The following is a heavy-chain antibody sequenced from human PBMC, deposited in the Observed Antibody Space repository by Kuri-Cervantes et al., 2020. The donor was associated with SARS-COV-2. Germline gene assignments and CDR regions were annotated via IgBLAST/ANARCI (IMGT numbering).Heavy chain of an antibody. Sequence: ETLSLTCAASGFTFSSYSMNWVRQAPGKGLEWVSYISSSSSTIYYADSVKGRFTISRDNAKNSLYLQMNSLRAEDTAVYYCARDSGSDCWGQGTLVTVSS. CDR1: GFTFSSYS. D-gene: IGHD3-10*01. CDR3: ARDSGSDC. V-gene: IGHV3-48*01. CDR2: ISSSSSTI. J-gene: IGHJ4*02.